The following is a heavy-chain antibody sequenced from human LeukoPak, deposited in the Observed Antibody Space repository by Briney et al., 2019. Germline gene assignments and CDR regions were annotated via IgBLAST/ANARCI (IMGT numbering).Heavy chain of an antibody. CDR1: GFTFSNYV. J-gene: IGHJ4*02. Sequence: PGGSLRLSCAASGFTFSNYVMNWVRQSPGKGLEWVSAISGSGGSTYFADSVKGRFTISRDNSKNTLYLQMNSLRAEDTAVYYCAKRDYDILTGYYHAYWGQGTLLTVSS. V-gene: IGHV3-23*01. CDR3: AKRDYDILTGYYHAY. CDR2: ISGSGGST. D-gene: IGHD3-9*01.